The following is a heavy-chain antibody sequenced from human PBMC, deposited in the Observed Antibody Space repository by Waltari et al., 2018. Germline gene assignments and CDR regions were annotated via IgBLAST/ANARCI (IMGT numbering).Heavy chain of an antibody. D-gene: IGHD2-2*01. Sequence: EVQLVESGGGLVQPGGSLRLSCAASGFTFSSYAMHWVRQAPGKGLEWVANIKQDGSEKYYVDSVKGRFTISRDNAKNSLYLQMNSLRAEDTAVYYCAREHCSSTSCPDYYYYMDVWGKGTTVTVSS. CDR1: GFTFSSYA. J-gene: IGHJ6*03. CDR2: IKQDGSEK. CDR3: AREHCSSTSCPDYYYYMDV. V-gene: IGHV3-7*01.